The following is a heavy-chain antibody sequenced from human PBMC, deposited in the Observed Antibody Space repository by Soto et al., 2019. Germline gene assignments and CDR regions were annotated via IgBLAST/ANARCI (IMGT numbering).Heavy chain of an antibody. V-gene: IGHV3-74*01. CDR2: IHSDGSST. D-gene: IGHD2-2*01. CDR1: GFTFSTHW. J-gene: IGHJ3*02. Sequence: VGSLRLPCAASGFTFSTHWIHWVRQAPGKGLVWVSRIHSDGSSTNYADSVKGRFTISRDNAKNTLYLQMNGLRAEDTAVYYCARQVLSGFDIRGQGTMVTV. CDR3: ARQVLSGFDI.